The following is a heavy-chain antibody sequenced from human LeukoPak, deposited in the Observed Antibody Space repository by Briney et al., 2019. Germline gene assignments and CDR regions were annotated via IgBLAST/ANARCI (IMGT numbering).Heavy chain of an antibody. CDR3: AGSPGSRSYYYYMDV. D-gene: IGHD3-10*01. CDR1: GGTFSSYG. Sequence: SVKVSCKASGGTFSSYGISWVRQAPGQGLEWMGGIIPIFKTANYAQNFQGRVTITTDTSTSTAYMGLSSLRSEETAVYYCAGSPGSRSYYYYMDVGGKGTAITVS. V-gene: IGHV1-69*05. J-gene: IGHJ6*03. CDR2: IIPIFKTA.